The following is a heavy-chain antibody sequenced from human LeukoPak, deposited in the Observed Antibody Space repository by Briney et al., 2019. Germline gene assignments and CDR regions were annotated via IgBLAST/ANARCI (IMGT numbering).Heavy chain of an antibody. CDR3: ARDLGVATLIDY. CDR1: GYTFSDFY. Sequence: APVKVSCKTSGYTFSDFYMHWVRQAPGKGPEWMGWINCKDGATQYAQKFQGRVTMTRDTSISTAYMELSALRSDDTAVYYCARDLGVATLIDYWGQGTLVTVSS. J-gene: IGHJ4*02. V-gene: IGHV1-2*02. D-gene: IGHD1-26*01. CDR2: INCKDGAT.